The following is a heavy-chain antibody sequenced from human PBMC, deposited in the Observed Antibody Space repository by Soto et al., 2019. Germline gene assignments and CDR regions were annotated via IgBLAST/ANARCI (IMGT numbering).Heavy chain of an antibody. V-gene: IGHV1-69*01. CDR1: GGTFSSYA. CDR2: IIPIFGTA. Sequence: QVQLVQSGAAVKKPGSSVKVSCKASGGTFSSYAISWVRQAPGQGLEWMGGIIPIFGTANYAQKFQGRVTITADESTSTAYMELSSLISEDTAVYYCARSLELEWSGKFDYWGKGTLVTVSS. CDR3: ARSLELEWSGKFDY. D-gene: IGHD3-3*01. J-gene: IGHJ4*02.